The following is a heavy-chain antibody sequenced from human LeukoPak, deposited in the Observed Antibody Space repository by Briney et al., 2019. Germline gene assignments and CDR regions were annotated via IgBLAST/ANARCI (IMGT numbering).Heavy chain of an antibody. CDR2: ISHDGSNK. D-gene: IGHD6-13*01. V-gene: IGHV3-30-3*01. CDR3: AREGIAAAGPFDC. Sequence: GGSLRLSCAASGFTFSSYAMHWVRQAPGKGLEWVAVISHDGSNKYYADSVKGRFTISRDNSKNTLYLQMNSLRAEDTAVYYCAREGIAAAGPFDCWGQGTLVTVSS. J-gene: IGHJ4*02. CDR1: GFTFSSYA.